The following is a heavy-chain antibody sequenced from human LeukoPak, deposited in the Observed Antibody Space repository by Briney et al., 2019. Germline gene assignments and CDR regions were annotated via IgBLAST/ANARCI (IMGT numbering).Heavy chain of an antibody. CDR2: IYPGDSDT. Sequence: GESLKISCKGSGYSFTSYWISWVRQMPGKGLEWMGIIYPGDSDTRYSTSFQGQVTISADKSISTAYLQWSSLRASDTTMYYCARLVGYYYDSSGYSDYWGQGTLVTVSS. J-gene: IGHJ4*02. D-gene: IGHD3-22*01. CDR3: ARLVGYYYDSSGYSDY. V-gene: IGHV5-51*01. CDR1: GYSFTSYW.